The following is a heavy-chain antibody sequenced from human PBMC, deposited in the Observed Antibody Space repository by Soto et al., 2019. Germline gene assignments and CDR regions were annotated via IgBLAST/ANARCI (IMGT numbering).Heavy chain of an antibody. J-gene: IGHJ6*03. V-gene: IGHV1-8*01. CDR1: GYPFTSYD. D-gene: IGHD6-19*01. CDR2: MNPNSGNT. CDR3: ARGPEIAVAGMNYYYYMDV. Sequence: GASVKVSCKSSGYPFTSYDINWVRQATGQGLEWMGWMNPNSGNTGYAQKFQGRVTMTRNTSISTAYMELSSLRSEDTAVYYCARGPEIAVAGMNYYYYMDVWGKGTTVTVSS.